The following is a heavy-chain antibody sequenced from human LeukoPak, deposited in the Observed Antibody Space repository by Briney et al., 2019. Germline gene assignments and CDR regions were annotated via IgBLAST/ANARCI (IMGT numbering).Heavy chain of an antibody. J-gene: IGHJ5*02. CDR1: GYTFTGYY. CDR2: INPNSGGT. D-gene: IGHD2-2*01. V-gene: IGHV1-2*02. CDR3: ARDLVVVPAAINWFDP. Sequence: ASVKVSCKASGYTFTGYYMHWVRQAPRQGLEWMGWINPNSGGTNYAQKFQGRVTMTRDTSISTAYMELSRLRSDDTAVYYCARDLVVVPAAINWFDPWGQGTLVTVSS.